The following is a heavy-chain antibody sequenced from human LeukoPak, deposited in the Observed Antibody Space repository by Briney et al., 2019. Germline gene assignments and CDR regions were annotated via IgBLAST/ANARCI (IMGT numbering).Heavy chain of an antibody. CDR1: GFTFSNAW. J-gene: IGHJ4*02. D-gene: IGHD3-22*01. CDR3: AKPSYDSSGYYKPADY. V-gene: IGHV3-23*01. CDR2: ISGSGGST. Sequence: GGSLRLSCAASGFTFSNAWMSWVRQAPGKGLEWVSAISGSGGSTYYADSVKGRFTISRDNSKNTLYLQMNSLRAEDTAVYYCAKPSYDSSGYYKPADYWGQGTLVTVSS.